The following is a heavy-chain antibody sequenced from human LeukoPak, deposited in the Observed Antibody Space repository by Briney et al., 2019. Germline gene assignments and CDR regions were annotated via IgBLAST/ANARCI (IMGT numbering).Heavy chain of an antibody. V-gene: IGHV4-34*01. J-gene: IGHJ4*02. D-gene: IGHD3-10*01. Sequence: PSETLSLTCAVYGGSFSGYYWSWIRQPPGKGLEWIGEINHSGSTNYNPSLKSRVTISVDTSKNQFSLKLSSVTAADTAVYYCARHLAGFGSGSYLDYWGQGTLVTVSS. CDR2: INHSGST. CDR1: GGSFSGYY. CDR3: ARHLAGFGSGSYLDY.